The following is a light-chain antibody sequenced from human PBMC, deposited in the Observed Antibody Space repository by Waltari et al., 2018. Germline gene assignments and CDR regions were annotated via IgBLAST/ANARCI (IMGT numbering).Light chain of an antibody. J-gene: IGKJ1*01. Sequence: EIVLTQSPGTLSLSPGERATLSCRTSQSVSRNLAWYQQKPGQAPRLLIYAASSRATGIPDRFSGSGSGTDFSLTISRLEPEDFAVYYCQHYVTLPVTFGPGTKVEIK. CDR3: QHYVTLPVT. CDR1: QSVSRN. CDR2: AAS. V-gene: IGKV3-20*01.